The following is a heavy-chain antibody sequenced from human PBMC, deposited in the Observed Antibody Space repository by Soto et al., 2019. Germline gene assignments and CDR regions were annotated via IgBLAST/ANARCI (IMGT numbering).Heavy chain of an antibody. CDR1: GFTFSAYA. Sequence: VGSLRLSCVGSGFTFSAYAMHWVRQAPGKGLEWVAVISYDGLTTTHADAVKGRFTISRDNSKKTLYLLMSNLTPEDTAVYYCARQRDYGDNSGAPWGQGTLVTVSS. V-gene: IGHV3-30-3*01. CDR3: ARQRDYGDNSGAP. D-gene: IGHD4-17*01. J-gene: IGHJ5*02. CDR2: ISYDGLTT.